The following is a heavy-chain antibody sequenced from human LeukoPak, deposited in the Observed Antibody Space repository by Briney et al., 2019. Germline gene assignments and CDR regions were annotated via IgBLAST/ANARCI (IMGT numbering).Heavy chain of an antibody. CDR1: GGSISSYY. V-gene: IGHV4-59*01. CDR2: IYYSGST. Sequence: PSETLSLTCTVSGGSISSYYWGWIRQPPGKGLEWIGYIYYSGSTNYNPSLKSRVTISVDTSKNQFSLKLSSVTAADTAVYYCARVVVPAASAFDIWGQGTMVTVSS. D-gene: IGHD2-2*01. J-gene: IGHJ3*02. CDR3: ARVVVPAASAFDI.